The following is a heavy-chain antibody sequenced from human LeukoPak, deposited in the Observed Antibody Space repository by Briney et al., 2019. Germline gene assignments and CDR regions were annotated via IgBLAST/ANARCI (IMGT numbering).Heavy chain of an antibody. V-gene: IGHV3-33*06. CDR3: AKASGFGELGGYFDY. Sequence: PGGSLRLSCAASGFTFSSYGMHWVRQAPGKGLEWVAVIWYDGSNKYYADTVKGRFTISRDNSKNTLYLQMNSLRAEDTAVYYCAKASGFGELGGYFDYWGQGTLVTVSS. J-gene: IGHJ4*02. CDR1: GFTFSSYG. D-gene: IGHD3-10*01. CDR2: IWYDGSNK.